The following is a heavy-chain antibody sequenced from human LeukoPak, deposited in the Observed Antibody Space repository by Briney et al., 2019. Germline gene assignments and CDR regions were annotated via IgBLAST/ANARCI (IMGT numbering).Heavy chain of an antibody. Sequence: VASVKVSCKASGYTFTNYGISWVRQAPGQGLEWMGWISTNKYNTNYAQKFQGRVTMTTDTSTSTAYMELRSLRSDDTAVYYCARGGYTTAWYFYYWGQGTLVTVSS. CDR1: GYTFTNYG. V-gene: IGHV1-18*01. CDR2: ISTNKYNT. D-gene: IGHD6-19*01. CDR3: ARGGYTTAWYFYY. J-gene: IGHJ4*02.